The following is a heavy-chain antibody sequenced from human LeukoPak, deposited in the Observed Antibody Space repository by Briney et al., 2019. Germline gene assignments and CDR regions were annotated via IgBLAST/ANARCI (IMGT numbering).Heavy chain of an antibody. CDR3: ARGRVGVGTTSCYRIGGCSRGPGYYYYGMDV. V-gene: IGHV4-34*01. CDR2: INHSGST. Sequence: SETLSLTCAVYGGSFSGYYWSWIRQPPGKGLEWIGEINHSGSTNYNPSLESRVTISVDTSKNQFSLKLSSVTAADTAVYYCARGRVGVGTTSCYRIGGCSRGPGYYYYGMDVWGQGTTVTVSS. J-gene: IGHJ6*02. CDR1: GGSFSGYY. D-gene: IGHD2-2*01.